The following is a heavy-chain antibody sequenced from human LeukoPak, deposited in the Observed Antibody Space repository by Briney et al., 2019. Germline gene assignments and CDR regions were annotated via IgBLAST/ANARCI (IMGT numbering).Heavy chain of an antibody. CDR3: ARRAGIAAAGGEG. V-gene: IGHV4-59*12. CDR2: IYYSGST. D-gene: IGHD6-13*01. Sequence: PSETLSLTCTVSGGSISSYYWSWIRQPPGKGLEWIGYIYYSGSTNYNPSLKSRVTISVDTSKNQFSLKLSSVTAADTAVYYCARRAGIAAAGGEGWGQGTLVTVSS. CDR1: GGSISSYY. J-gene: IGHJ4*02.